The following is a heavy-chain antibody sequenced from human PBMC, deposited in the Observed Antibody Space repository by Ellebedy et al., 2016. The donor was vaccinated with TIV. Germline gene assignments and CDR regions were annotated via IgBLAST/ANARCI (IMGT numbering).Heavy chain of an antibody. CDR3: ARDAPAISGLDS. D-gene: IGHD3/OR15-3a*01. Sequence: SETLSLTCTVSGASMTYYYWSWIRQSPGKGLEWIGYIYYTGGSDYNPSLKSRVSMSVDTSKNQFSLKLTSMTAADTAVYYCARDAPAISGLDSWGQGILVTVSS. V-gene: IGHV4-59*01. CDR1: GASMTYYY. CDR2: IYYTGGS. J-gene: IGHJ4*02.